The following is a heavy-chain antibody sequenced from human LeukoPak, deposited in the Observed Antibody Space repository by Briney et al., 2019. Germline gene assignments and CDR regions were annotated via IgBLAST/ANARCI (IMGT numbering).Heavy chain of an antibody. Sequence: GGSLRLSCAASGFTFSSYAMHWVRQAPGKGLEWVAVISYDGSNKYYADSVKGRFTISRDNSKNTLYLQMNSLRAEDTAVYYCAREYGGDPWGQGTLVTVSS. J-gene: IGHJ5*02. V-gene: IGHV3-30-3*01. CDR3: AREYGGDP. CDR1: GFTFSSYA. D-gene: IGHD4-23*01. CDR2: ISYDGSNK.